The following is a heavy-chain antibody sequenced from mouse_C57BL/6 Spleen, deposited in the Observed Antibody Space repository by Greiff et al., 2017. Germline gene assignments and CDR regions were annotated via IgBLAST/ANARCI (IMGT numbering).Heavy chain of an antibody. CDR2: IYPRSGNT. CDR3: ARYTTVVARDY. CDR1: GYTFTSYG. V-gene: IGHV1-81*01. J-gene: IGHJ2*01. D-gene: IGHD1-1*01. Sequence: VQLKESGAELARPGASVKLSCKASGYTFTSYGISWVKQRTGQGLEWIGEIYPRSGNTYYNEKFKGKATLTADKSSSTAYMELRSLTSEDSAVYFCARYTTVVARDYWGQGTTLTVSS.